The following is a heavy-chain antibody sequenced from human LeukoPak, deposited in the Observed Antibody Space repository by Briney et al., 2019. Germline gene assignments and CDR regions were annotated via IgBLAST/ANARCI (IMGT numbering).Heavy chain of an antibody. Sequence: SETLSLTCSVSGGSNSGYYRSWIRQPPGKGLEWIVYINYSGRTDYNPSLKSRVTISVDTSKNQFSLKLSSVTAADTAVFYCARTISGWYYFDYWGQGTLVTVSS. CDR1: GGSNSGYY. J-gene: IGHJ4*02. CDR2: INYSGRT. D-gene: IGHD6-13*01. CDR3: ARTISGWYYFDY. V-gene: IGHV4-59*08.